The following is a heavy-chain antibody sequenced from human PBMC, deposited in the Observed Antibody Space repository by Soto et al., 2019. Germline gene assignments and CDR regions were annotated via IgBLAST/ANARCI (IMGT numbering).Heavy chain of an antibody. CDR1: GFTFSSYA. CDR2: ISGSGGST. J-gene: IGHJ6*02. D-gene: IGHD5-18*01. Sequence: PGGSRRRSCAASGFTFSSYAMSWVRQAPGKGLEWVSAISGSGGSTYYADSVKGRFTISRDNSKNTLYLQMDSLRAEDTAVYYCASGGYSYGPSPYYYGMDVWGQGTTVTVSS. CDR3: ASGGYSYGPSPYYYGMDV. V-gene: IGHV3-23*01.